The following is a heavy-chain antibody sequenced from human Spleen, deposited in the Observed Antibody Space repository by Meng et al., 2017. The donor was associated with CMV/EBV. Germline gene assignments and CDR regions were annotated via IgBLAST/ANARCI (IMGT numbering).Heavy chain of an antibody. V-gene: IGHV3-21*01. D-gene: IGHD3-10*01. CDR2: ITSTSVYI. Sequence: GESLKISCAASGFTFRYYSMNWVRQAPGLGLEWVSSITSTSVYIYYADSVKGRFTISRDNAKNSLYLQMNSMRAEDTAVYYCARDTMVRGVINLRYYYGMDVWGQGTTVTVSS. CDR3: ARDTMVRGVINLRYYYGMDV. J-gene: IGHJ6*02. CDR1: GFTFRYYS.